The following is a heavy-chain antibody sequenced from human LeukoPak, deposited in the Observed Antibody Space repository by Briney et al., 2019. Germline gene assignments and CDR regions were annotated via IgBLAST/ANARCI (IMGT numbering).Heavy chain of an antibody. CDR2: IYPGDSDT. J-gene: IGHJ6*03. CDR3: ARGRGITISDYYYIDV. V-gene: IGHV5-51*01. CDR1: GYTFTTYW. Sequence: GESLMISCKGSGYTFTTYWIGWVRQMPGKGLEWMGIIYPGDSDTRYSPSFQGQVTISADKSISTAYLQWSSLKASDTAMYYCARGRGITISDYYYIDVWGKGTTVTVSS. D-gene: IGHD3-3*01.